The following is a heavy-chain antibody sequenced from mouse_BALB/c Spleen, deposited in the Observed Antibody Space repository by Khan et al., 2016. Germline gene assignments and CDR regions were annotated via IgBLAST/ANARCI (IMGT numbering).Heavy chain of an antibody. CDR2: TNPSSSST. CDR3: SRYSTPVVAPLAY. CDR1: GYSFTSYT. Sequence: QVQLKESGAELARSGASVKMSCKASGYSFTSYTMPWVKQRHGQCLARRRFTNPSSSSTIYNQNFNDKATLTADKSYSTAYIQLHSLTSEDSAGAFGSRYSTPVVAPLAYGSQGTTLTLSS. J-gene: IGHJ2*01. V-gene: IGHV1-4*01. D-gene: IGHD1-1*01.